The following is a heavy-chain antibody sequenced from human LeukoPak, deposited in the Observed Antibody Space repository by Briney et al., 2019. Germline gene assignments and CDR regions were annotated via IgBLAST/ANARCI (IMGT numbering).Heavy chain of an antibody. CDR3: ATDTIYSGSKAYYYYYGMDV. J-gene: IGHJ6*02. CDR2: INPSGGST. D-gene: IGHD1-26*01. V-gene: IGHV1-46*01. CDR1: GYTFTSYY. Sequence: ASVKVSCKASGYTFTSYYMHWVRQAPGQGREWMGLINPSGGSTSYAQKFQGRVTMTRDRSTSTVYMELSSLRSEDTAVYYCATDTIYSGSKAYYYYYGMDVWGHGTTVTVSS.